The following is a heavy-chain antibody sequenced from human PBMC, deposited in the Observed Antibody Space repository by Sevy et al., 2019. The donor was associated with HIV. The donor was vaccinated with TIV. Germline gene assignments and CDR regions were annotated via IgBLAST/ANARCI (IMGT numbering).Heavy chain of an antibody. CDR3: AKGRPYYDSSELDY. Sequence: GGSLRLSCAASGFTFSRYGMRWVRQAPGKGLEWVAVISYDGSNKYYADSVKGRFTISRDNSKNTLYLQMNSLRAEDTAVYYCAKGRPYYDSSELDYWGQGTLVTVSS. J-gene: IGHJ4*02. D-gene: IGHD3-22*01. V-gene: IGHV3-30*18. CDR2: ISYDGSNK. CDR1: GFTFSRYG.